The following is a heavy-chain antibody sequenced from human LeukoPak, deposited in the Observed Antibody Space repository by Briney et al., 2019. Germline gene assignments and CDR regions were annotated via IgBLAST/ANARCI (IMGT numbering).Heavy chain of an antibody. J-gene: IGHJ4*02. CDR1: GYTFNSYY. CDR3: AREVDKFRNFDY. CDR2: INPSGGST. V-gene: IGHV1-46*02. D-gene: IGHD5-12*01. Sequence: ASVKVSCKASGYTFNSYYMHWVRQTPGQGLEWMGIINPSGGSTRNAQKFQGRITMTRDMSTSTVYMELSSLRSDDTAVYYCAREVDKFRNFDYWGQGTLVTVSS.